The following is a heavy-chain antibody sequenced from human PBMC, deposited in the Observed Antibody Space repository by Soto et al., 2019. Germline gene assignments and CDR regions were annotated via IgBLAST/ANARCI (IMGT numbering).Heavy chain of an antibody. CDR3: ARHVDSSCYFVYWYFDL. D-gene: IGHD3-22*01. CDR2: IYYSGST. J-gene: IGHJ2*01. Sequence: QVQLQESGPGLVKPSETLSLTCTVSGGSISSYYWSWIRQPPGKGLEWIGYIYYSGSTNYNPSLKSRVTISVDPSKNQFSLKLCSVTAADTAVYYCARHVDSSCYFVYWYFDLWCRGTLVTVSS. V-gene: IGHV4-59*08. CDR1: GGSISSYY.